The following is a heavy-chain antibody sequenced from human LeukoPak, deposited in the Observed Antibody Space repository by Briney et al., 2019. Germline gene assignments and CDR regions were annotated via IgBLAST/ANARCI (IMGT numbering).Heavy chain of an antibody. CDR1: GFTFSSYA. V-gene: IGHV3-30*04. D-gene: IGHD2-15*01. J-gene: IGHJ4*02. Sequence: PGGSLRLPCAASGFTFSSYAMHWVRQAPGKGLEWVAVISYDGSNKYYADSVKGRFTISRDNSKNTLYLQMNSLRAEDTAVYYCAKAQVPYCSGGSCYSSVDYWGQGTLVTVSS. CDR3: AKAQVPYCSGGSCYSSVDY. CDR2: ISYDGSNK.